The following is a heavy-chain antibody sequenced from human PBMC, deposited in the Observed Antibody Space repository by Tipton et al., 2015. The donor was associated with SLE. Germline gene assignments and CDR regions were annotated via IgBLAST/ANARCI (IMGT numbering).Heavy chain of an antibody. CDR1: GYTFTSYD. Sequence: QSGAEVKKPGASVKVSCKASGYTFTSYDINWVRQATGQGLEWMGWMNPNSGNTGYAQKFQGRVTMTRNTSISTAYMELSSLRSEDTAVYYCSGSTSFYYGMDVWGQGTTVTVSS. CDR3: SGSTSFYYGMDV. J-gene: IGHJ6*02. D-gene: IGHD2-2*01. V-gene: IGHV1-8*01. CDR2: MNPNSGNT.